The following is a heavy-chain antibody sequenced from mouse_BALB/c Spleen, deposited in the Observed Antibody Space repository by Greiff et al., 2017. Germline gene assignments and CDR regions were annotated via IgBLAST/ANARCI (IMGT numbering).Heavy chain of an antibody. J-gene: IGHJ2*01. CDR3: ARGDCDY. CDR1: GYTFTSYN. Sequence: QVQLQQSGAELVKPGASVKMSCKASGYTFTSYNMHWVKQTPGQGLEWIGAIYPGNGDTSYNQKFKGKATLTADKSSSTAYMQLSSLTSEDSAVYYCARGDCDYWGQGTTLTVSS. V-gene: IGHV1-12*01. CDR2: IYPGNGDT.